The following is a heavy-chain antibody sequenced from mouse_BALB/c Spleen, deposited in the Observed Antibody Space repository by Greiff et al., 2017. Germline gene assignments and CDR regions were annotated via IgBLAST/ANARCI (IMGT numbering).Heavy chain of an antibody. CDR1: GYTFTSYW. Sequence: QVQLQQPGAELVKPGASVKLSCKASGYTFTSYWMHWVKQRPGQGLEWIGEINPSNGRTNYNEKFKSKATLTVDKSSSTAYMQLSSPTSEDSAVYYCARALYYDYDVWFAYWGQGTLVTVSA. J-gene: IGHJ3*01. CDR2: INPSNGRT. V-gene: IGHV1S81*02. CDR3: ARALYYDYDVWFAY. D-gene: IGHD2-4*01.